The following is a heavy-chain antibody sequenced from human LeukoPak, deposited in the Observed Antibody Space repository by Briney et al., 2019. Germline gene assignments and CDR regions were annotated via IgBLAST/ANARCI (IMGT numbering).Heavy chain of an antibody. CDR2: IYHSGST. CDR3: AKSNGYGLVDI. D-gene: IGHD3-10*01. Sequence: SETLSLTCTVSGYSISSGYYWGWIRQPPGKGLEWIGSIYHSGSTYYNPSLKSRVTISIDTSKNQFSLKLTSVTAADTAVYYCAKSNGYGLVDIWGQGTMVTVSS. V-gene: IGHV4-38-2*02. J-gene: IGHJ3*02. CDR1: GYSISSGYY.